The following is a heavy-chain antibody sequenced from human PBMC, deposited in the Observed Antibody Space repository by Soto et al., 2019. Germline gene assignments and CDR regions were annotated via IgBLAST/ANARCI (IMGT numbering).Heavy chain of an antibody. CDR1: GFTFSSYS. CDR3: VRSGEFVVVPAASNWFDP. V-gene: IGHV3-21*01. Sequence: GESLKISCAASGFTFSSYSMNWVRQAPGKGLEWVSSISSSSSYIYYADSVKGRFTISRDNAKNSLYLQMNSLRAEDTAVYYCVRSGEFVVVPAASNWFDPWGQGTLVTVSS. D-gene: IGHD2-2*01. J-gene: IGHJ5*02. CDR2: ISSSSSYI.